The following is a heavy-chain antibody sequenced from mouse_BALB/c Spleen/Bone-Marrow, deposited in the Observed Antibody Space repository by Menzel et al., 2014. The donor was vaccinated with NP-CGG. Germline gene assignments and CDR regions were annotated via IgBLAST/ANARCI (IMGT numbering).Heavy chain of an antibody. CDR2: LTPDSSTI. Sequence: VQLQQSGGGLVQPGGSLKLSCAASGFAFRLYWMRWVRPSPGKGLDWLGELTPDSSTINYTPSLKDKFIISRDNAKNTLYLQVSKVRSEDTALYYCARNAYYAMDYWGQGTSVTVSS. CDR3: ARNAYYAMDY. CDR1: GFAFRLYW. J-gene: IGHJ4*01. V-gene: IGHV4-1*02.